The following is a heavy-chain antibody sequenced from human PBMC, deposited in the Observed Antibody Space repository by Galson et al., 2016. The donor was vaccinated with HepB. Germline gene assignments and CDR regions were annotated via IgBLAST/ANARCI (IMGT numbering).Heavy chain of an antibody. J-gene: IGHJ3*02. Sequence: SLRLSCAASGFTMTTYVIHWLRQAPGKGLEWVAVMSYTGSDKYYTASVKGRFTISRDNSKGTLYLQMKSLRTDDTALDYCASDAGWSDALDIWGQGTMVNVSS. V-gene: IGHV3-30-3*01. CDR2: MSYTGSDK. CDR1: GFTMTTYV. CDR3: ASDAGWSDALDI. D-gene: IGHD6-19*01.